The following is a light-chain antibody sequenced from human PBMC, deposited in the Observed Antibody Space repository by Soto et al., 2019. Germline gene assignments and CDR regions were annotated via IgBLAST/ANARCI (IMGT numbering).Light chain of an antibody. CDR2: GNS. V-gene: IGLV1-40*01. CDR1: SSNIGAGYD. Sequence: QSVLTQPPSVSGAPGQRVTISCTGSSSNIGAGYDVHWYQQLPGTAPKLLIYGNSNRPSGVPDRFSGSKSGTSASLAITGLLAEDEADYYCQSYDSSLSASVVFGGGTKLTVL. J-gene: IGLJ2*01. CDR3: QSYDSSLSASVV.